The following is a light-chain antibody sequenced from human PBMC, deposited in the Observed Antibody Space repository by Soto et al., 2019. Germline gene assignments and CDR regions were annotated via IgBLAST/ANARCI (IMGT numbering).Light chain of an antibody. CDR1: SSNIGAGYD. CDR2: GNS. J-gene: IGLJ1*01. CDR3: CSYAGTYIDV. Sequence: QSVLAQPPSVSGAPGQRVTISCTGSSSNIGAGYDVHWYQHVPGTAPRLLIFGNSNRPSGVPDRFSGSKSGNTASLTISGLQAEDEADYYCCSYAGTYIDVVGTGTKVTVL. V-gene: IGLV1-40*01.